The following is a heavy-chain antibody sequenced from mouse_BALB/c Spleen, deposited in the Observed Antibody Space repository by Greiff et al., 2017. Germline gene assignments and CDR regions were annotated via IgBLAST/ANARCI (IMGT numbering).Heavy chain of an antibody. D-gene: IGHD2-2*01. J-gene: IGHJ2*01. Sequence: EVKLMESGPELVKPGASVKMSCKASGYTFTSYVMHWVKQKPGQGLEWIGYINPYNDGTKYNEKFKGKATLTSDKSSSTAYMELSSLTSEDSAVYYCAREVYGYDGLYFDYWGQGTTLTVSS. CDR3: AREVYGYDGLYFDY. CDR1: GYTFTSYV. CDR2: INPYNDGT. V-gene: IGHV1-14*01.